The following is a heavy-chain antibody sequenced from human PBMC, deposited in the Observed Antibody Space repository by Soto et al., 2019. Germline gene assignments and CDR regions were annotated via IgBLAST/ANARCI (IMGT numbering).Heavy chain of an antibody. CDR1: GYTFTSYY. Sequence: QVQLVQSGAEVKKPGASVKVSCKASGYTFTSYYMHWVRQAPGQGLEWMGIINPSGGSTSYAQKFQGRVTMTRDTSTSTVYMELSSLRSEDTAVYYCARWYSGYKVDDGMDVWGQGTTVTVSS. V-gene: IGHV1-46*01. D-gene: IGHD5-12*01. CDR3: ARWYSGYKVDDGMDV. CDR2: INPSGGST. J-gene: IGHJ6*02.